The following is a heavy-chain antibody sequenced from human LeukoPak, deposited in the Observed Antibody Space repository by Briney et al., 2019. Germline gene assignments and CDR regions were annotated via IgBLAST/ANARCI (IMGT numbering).Heavy chain of an antibody. CDR2: IYYSGST. V-gene: IGHV4-59*01. CDR3: AREGQWLPGFDY. Sequence: SETLCLTCTASGGTSSSYYWSWIRQPPGKGLEWIGYIYYSGSTNYNPSLKSRVTISVDTSKNQFSLKLSSVTAADTAVYYCAREGQWLPGFDYWGQGTLVTVSS. D-gene: IGHD6-19*01. J-gene: IGHJ4*02. CDR1: GGTSSSYY.